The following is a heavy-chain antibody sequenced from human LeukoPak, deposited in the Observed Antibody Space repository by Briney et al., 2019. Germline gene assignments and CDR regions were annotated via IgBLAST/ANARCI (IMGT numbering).Heavy chain of an antibody. CDR1: GFTFSNYW. V-gene: IGHV3-7*05. CDR2: VKPDGGDK. CDR3: ARDLDY. J-gene: IGHJ4*02. Sequence: GGSLRLSCAASGFTFSNYWMDWVRQAPGKGLEWVANVKPDGGDKYYADSVKGRFTISRDNAKNPLFLEMNSLRAEDTAVYYCARDLDYWGQGTLVTVSA.